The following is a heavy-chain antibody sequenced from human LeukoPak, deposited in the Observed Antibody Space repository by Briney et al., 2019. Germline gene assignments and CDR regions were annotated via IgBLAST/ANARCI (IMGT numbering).Heavy chain of an antibody. V-gene: IGHV3-23*01. CDR3: AKSVMITFGGVIGAFDI. D-gene: IGHD3-16*02. Sequence: GGSLRLSCAASGFTFSSYAMSWVRQAPGEGREWVSAISGSGGSTYYADSVKGRFTISRDNSKNTLYLQMNSLRAEDTAVYYCAKSVMITFGGVIGAFDIWGQGTMVTVSS. J-gene: IGHJ3*02. CDR1: GFTFSSYA. CDR2: ISGSGGST.